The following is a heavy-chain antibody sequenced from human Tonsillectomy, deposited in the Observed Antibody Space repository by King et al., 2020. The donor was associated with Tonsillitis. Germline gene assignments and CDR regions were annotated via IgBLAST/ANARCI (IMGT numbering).Heavy chain of an antibody. CDR2: ISNSGGNI. D-gene: IGHD6-13*01. CDR3: AKDPSIAAAGKPFYFDA. V-gene: IGHV3-23*04. Sequence: EVQLVESGGDLVQPGGSLSLSCAASGFTFSRYAMSWVRQAPGKGLEWVSSISNSGGNIYYADFAKGRFTISRDNSKNTLYLQMNSLRAEDTAIYFCAKDPSIAAAGKPFYFDAWGQGTLVSVSS. CDR1: GFTFSRYA. J-gene: IGHJ4*02.